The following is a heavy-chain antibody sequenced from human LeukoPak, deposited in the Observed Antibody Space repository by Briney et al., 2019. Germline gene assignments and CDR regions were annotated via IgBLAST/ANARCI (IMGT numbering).Heavy chain of an antibody. V-gene: IGHV4-59*08. CDR1: GGSISSYY. Sequence: SETLSLTCTVSGGSISSYYWSWIRQPPGKGLEWIGYIYYSGSTNYNPSLKSRLTISGDTYKSQFSLKLTFVTAADTAVYYCTRHHDYGDKIDYWGQGTLVTVSS. J-gene: IGHJ4*02. CDR2: IYYSGST. CDR3: TRHHDYGDKIDY. D-gene: IGHD4-23*01.